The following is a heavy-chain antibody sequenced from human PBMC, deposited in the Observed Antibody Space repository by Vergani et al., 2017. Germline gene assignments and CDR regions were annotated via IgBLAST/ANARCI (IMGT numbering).Heavy chain of an antibody. V-gene: IGHV4-30-4*01. CDR1: GGSISSGDYY. CDR3: ARARWEVPTAIKYAFDI. CDR2: IYYSGST. Sequence: QVQLQESGPGLVKPSQTLSLTCTVSGGSISSGDYYWSWIRQPPGKGLEWIGYIYYSGSTYYNPSLKSRVTMSIDTSKNQFSLKLNSVTAADTAVYYCARARWEVPTAIKYAFDIWSQGTSVTVAS. J-gene: IGHJ3*02. D-gene: IGHD1-26*01.